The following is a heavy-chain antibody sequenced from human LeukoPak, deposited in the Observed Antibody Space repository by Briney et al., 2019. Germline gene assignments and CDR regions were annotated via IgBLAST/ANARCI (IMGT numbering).Heavy chain of an antibody. CDR1: GFTFNNAW. Sequence: GGCLRLSCAASGFTFNNAWMTWVRQAPGKGLEWVGLMKSKTDGGTTDYAAPVTGRFTISRDDSKTTLYLQMNSLKAEDTAVYYCTTGAWIQLWLADYWGRGTLVTVSS. D-gene: IGHD5-18*01. CDR3: TTGAWIQLWLADY. V-gene: IGHV3-15*01. CDR2: MKSKTDGGTT. J-gene: IGHJ4*02.